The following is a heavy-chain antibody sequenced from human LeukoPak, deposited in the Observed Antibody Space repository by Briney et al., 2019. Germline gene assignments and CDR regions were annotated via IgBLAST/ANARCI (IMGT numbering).Heavy chain of an antibody. V-gene: IGHV1-18*01. Sequence: GASVKVSCKASGGTFSSYTISWVRQAPGQGLEWMGWISAHNGNTNYEEKVQGRVTMTTDTSTSTAYMELRSLRSDDTAVYYCARDKGTVATYYYYHMDVWGKGTTVTISS. J-gene: IGHJ6*03. CDR3: ARDKGTVATYYYYHMDV. CDR1: GGTFSSYT. CDR2: ISAHNGNT. D-gene: IGHD6-19*01.